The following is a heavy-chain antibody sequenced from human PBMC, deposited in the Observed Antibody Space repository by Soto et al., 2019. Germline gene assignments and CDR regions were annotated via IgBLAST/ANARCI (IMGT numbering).Heavy chain of an antibody. V-gene: IGHV3-30-3*01. CDR3: ARDRRAYCGGDCSLDY. D-gene: IGHD2-21*02. CDR2: ISYDGSNK. J-gene: IGHJ4*02. Sequence: QVQLVESGGGVVQPGRSLRLSCAASGFTFSSYAMHWVRQAPGKGLEWVAVISYDGSNKYYADSVKGRFTISRDNSKNTLYLQMNSLGAEDTAVYYWARDRRAYCGGDCSLDYWGQGTLVTVSS. CDR1: GFTFSSYA.